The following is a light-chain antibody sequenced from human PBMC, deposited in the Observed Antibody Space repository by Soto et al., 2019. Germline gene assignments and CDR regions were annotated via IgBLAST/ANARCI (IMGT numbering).Light chain of an antibody. CDR1: QGISTY. J-gene: IGKJ4*01. CDR2: AAS. Sequence: DIHMTQSPSSLSASVGDRVTITCRASQGISTYLAWYQQKPGKVPKLLIYAASTLQSGVPSRFSGSGSGTDFTLTISSLQPEDVATYYCQKYNSVPLTFGGGTKVEIK. CDR3: QKYNSVPLT. V-gene: IGKV1-27*01.